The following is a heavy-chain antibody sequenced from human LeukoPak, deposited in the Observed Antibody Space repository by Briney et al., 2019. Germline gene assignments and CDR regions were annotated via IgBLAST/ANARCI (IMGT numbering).Heavy chain of an antibody. CDR1: GYTLTEYS. J-gene: IGHJ4*02. CDR2: FDPEDGEA. D-gene: IGHD1-26*01. Sequence: GASVKVSGMVSGYTLTEYSMHWVRPAPGKGLEWMGGFDPEDGEAIYAQKLQGRVTMTEDTSTDTSYLELSSLRSEDTAVYYCATLVGDTRNPFDYWGQGTLVTVSS. V-gene: IGHV1-24*01. CDR3: ATLVGDTRNPFDY.